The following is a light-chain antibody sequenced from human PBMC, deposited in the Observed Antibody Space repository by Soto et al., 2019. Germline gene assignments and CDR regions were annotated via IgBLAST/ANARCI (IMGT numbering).Light chain of an antibody. J-gene: IGLJ2*01. CDR2: AVT. V-gene: IGLV2-14*01. CDR1: ATDVGAYNY. Sequence: QSALTQPASVSGSPGQSITISCTGTATDVGAYNYVSWYQQHPGRAPKLIIYAVTDRPSGVADRFSGTKSASTASLTISGLQAEDEADYYCNSYSSSGTVVFGGGTKLTVL. CDR3: NSYSSSGTVV.